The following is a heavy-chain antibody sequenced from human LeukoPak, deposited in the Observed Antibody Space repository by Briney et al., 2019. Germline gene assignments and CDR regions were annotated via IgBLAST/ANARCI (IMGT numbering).Heavy chain of an antibody. V-gene: IGHV4-59*01. CDR2: IYYSGST. Sequence: PSETLSLTCTVSGGSISSYYWSWIRQPPGKGLEWIGYIYYSGSTNYNPSLKSRVTISVDTSKNQFSLKLSSVTAADTAVYYCARQNFMITFGGVIPNDFDYWGQGTLVTVSS. CDR3: ARQNFMITFGGVIPNDFDY. J-gene: IGHJ4*02. CDR1: GGSISSYY. D-gene: IGHD3-16*01.